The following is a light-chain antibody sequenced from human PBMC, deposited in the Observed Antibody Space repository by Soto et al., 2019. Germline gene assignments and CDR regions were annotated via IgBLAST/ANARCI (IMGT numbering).Light chain of an antibody. J-gene: IGKJ4*01. CDR2: GAS. CDR1: QSVSSN. Sequence: EIVMTQSPATLSVSPGERATLSCRASQSVSSNLAWYQQKPGQAPRLLIYGASTRATGVPARFSGSGSGTESTSTISSLQSEDFAVYYCQQYNNWPPLTFGGGTKVEIK. V-gene: IGKV3-15*01. CDR3: QQYNNWPPLT.